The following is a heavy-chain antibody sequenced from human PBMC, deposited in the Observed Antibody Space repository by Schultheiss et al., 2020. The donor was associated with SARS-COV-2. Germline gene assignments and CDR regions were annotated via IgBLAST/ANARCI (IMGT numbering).Heavy chain of an antibody. CDR2: ISSSSSYI. CDR3: AKGGPPTFDY. Sequence: GGSLRLSCAASGFTFSSYSMNWVRQAPGKGLEWVSSISSSSSYIYYADSVKGRFSISRDNSKNSLYLQMNSLRTEDTALYYCAKGGPPTFDYWGQGTLVTVSS. J-gene: IGHJ4*02. CDR1: GFTFSSYS. V-gene: IGHV3-21*04. D-gene: IGHD3-16*01.